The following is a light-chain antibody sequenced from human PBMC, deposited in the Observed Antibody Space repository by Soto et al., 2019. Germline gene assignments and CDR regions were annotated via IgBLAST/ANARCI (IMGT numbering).Light chain of an antibody. CDR2: EVS. Sequence: QSVLTQPASVSRSPGQSITISCTGTSSDVGGYNYVAWYQQHPAKVPRLMIYEVSNRPSGVSNRFSGSKSGSTASLTISGLQAEDEADYYCISYTSSSTSYVFGTGTKVTVL. CDR1: SSDVGGYNY. V-gene: IGLV2-14*01. J-gene: IGLJ1*01. CDR3: ISYTSSSTSYV.